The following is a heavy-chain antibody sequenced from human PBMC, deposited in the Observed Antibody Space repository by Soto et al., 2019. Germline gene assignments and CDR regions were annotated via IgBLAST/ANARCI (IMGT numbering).Heavy chain of an antibody. Sequence: SETLSLTCTVSGGSISSYYWSWIRQPPGKGLEWIGYIYYSGSTNYNPSLKSRVTISVDTSKNQFSLKLSSVTAADTAVYYCARHHRNLGYSGSRWFDYWGQGTLVTVSS. V-gene: IGHV4-59*08. D-gene: IGHD5-12*01. CDR3: ARHHRNLGYSGSRWFDY. CDR1: GGSISSYY. CDR2: IYYSGST. J-gene: IGHJ4*02.